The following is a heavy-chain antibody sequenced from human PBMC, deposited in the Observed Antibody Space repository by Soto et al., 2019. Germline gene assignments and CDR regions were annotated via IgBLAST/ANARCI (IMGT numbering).Heavy chain of an antibody. J-gene: IGHJ4*02. CDR1: GGTFSSYA. D-gene: IGHD2-15*01. CDR2: IIPIFGTA. Sequence: QVQLVQSGAAVKKPGSSVKVSCKASGGTFSSYAISWVRQAPGQGLEWMGGIIPIFGTANYAQKFQGRVTITADESPSTAYMELSSLRSEDTAVYYCARDQGGYCSGGSCYDFDYWGQGTLVTVSS. CDR3: ARDQGGYCSGGSCYDFDY. V-gene: IGHV1-69*12.